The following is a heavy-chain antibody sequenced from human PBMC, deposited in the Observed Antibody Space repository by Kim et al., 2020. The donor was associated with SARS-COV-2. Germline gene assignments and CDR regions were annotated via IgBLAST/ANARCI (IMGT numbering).Heavy chain of an antibody. CDR1: GYTFTGYY. CDR2: INPNSGGT. J-gene: IGHJ6*02. D-gene: IGHD6-19*01. CDR3: ARGPGGQWLGRRNYYYGMDV. V-gene: IGHV1-2*06. Sequence: ASVKVSCKASGYTFTGYYMHWVRQAPGQGLEWMGRINPNSGGTNYAQKFQGRVTMTRDTSISTAYMELSRLRSDDTAVYYCARGPGGQWLGRRNYYYGMDVWGQGTTVTVSS.